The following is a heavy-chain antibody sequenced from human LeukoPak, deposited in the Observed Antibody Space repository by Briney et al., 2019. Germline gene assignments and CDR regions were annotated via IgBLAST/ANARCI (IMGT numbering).Heavy chain of an antibody. CDR1: GYTFTSYG. CDR3: ARDHAAYSSGWYNWFDP. V-gene: IGHV1-2*02. D-gene: IGHD6-19*01. CDR2: INPNSGGT. Sequence: ASVKVSCKASGYTFTSYGISWVRQAPGQGLEWMGWINPNSGGTNYAQKFQGRVTMTRDTSISTAYMELSRLRSDDTAVYYCARDHAAYSSGWYNWFDPWGQGTLVTVSS. J-gene: IGHJ5*02.